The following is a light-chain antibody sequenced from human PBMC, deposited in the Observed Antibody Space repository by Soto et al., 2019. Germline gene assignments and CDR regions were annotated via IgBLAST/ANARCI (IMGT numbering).Light chain of an antibody. CDR3: QQSHSSSWT. CDR2: GAS. Sequence: DLQMTQSPSSLSASVGDRVTITCRASQSISSYLNWYQQKPGKAPKLLIYGASNLQSGVPSRFSGSGSGTDFTLTISSLQPEDFASYYCQQSHSSSWTFGQGTKVEIK. J-gene: IGKJ1*01. CDR1: QSISSY. V-gene: IGKV1-39*01.